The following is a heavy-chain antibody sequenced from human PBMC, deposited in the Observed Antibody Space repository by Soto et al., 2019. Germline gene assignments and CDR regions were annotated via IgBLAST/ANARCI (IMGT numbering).Heavy chain of an antibody. CDR3: TSAGCGGYCYPPSLYDY. D-gene: IGHD2-21*02. CDR1: GFTFGDYA. J-gene: IGHJ4*02. Sequence: GSLRLSCTASGFTFGDYAMSWVRQAPGEGLEWVGFIRSQVFGGTAEHASPVKGRFTISREDSKGIAYSQMYSLKTEVTSVYFCTSAGCGGYCYPPSLYDYWGKGSLLT. V-gene: IGHV3-49*04. CDR2: IRSQVFGGTA.